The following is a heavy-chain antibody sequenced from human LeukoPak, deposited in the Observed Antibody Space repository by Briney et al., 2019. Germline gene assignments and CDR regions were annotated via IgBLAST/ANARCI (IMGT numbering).Heavy chain of an antibody. D-gene: IGHD4-17*01. CDR3: ARARRDYGRSFDY. J-gene: IGHJ4*02. CDR2: ISGSGGST. Sequence: PGGSLRLSCAASGFTFSSYGMSWVRQAPGKGLEWVSAISGSGGSTYYADSVKGRFTISRDNSKNTLYLQMNSLRAGDTAMYYCARARRDYGRSFDYWGQGTLVTVSS. V-gene: IGHV3-23*01. CDR1: GFTFSSYG.